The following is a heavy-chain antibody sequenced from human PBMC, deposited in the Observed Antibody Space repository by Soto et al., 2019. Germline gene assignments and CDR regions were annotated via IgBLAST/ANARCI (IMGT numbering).Heavy chain of an antibody. CDR2: VHPDDSDT. J-gene: IGHJ6*02. Sequence: GESLKISCKGSGYSFSNYWIAWVRQMPGKGLEWMGLVHPDDSDTRYSPSFQGLVTMSADKSINTAYLQWSSLKASDTAIYYCARRSSRVALDVWGQGTTVTVS. D-gene: IGHD6-19*01. CDR1: GYSFSNYW. V-gene: IGHV5-51*01. CDR3: ARRSSRVALDV.